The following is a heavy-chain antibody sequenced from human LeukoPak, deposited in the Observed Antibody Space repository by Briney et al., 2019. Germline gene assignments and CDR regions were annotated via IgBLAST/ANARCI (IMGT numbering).Heavy chain of an antibody. D-gene: IGHD3-10*01. CDR3: AKGGSGSYYNLGY. V-gene: IGHV3-23*01. Sequence: GGSLRLSCAVSGFTFRNYGMSWVRQAPGKGLEWVSVISDSGSSTYYADSVKGRFTISRDNSKNTLYLQMNSLRAEDTAVYYCAKGGSGSYYNLGYWGQGTLVTVSS. CDR2: ISDSGSST. J-gene: IGHJ4*02. CDR1: GFTFRNYG.